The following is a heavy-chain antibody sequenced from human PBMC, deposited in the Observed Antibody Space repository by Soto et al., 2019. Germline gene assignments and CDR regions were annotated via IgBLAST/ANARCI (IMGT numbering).Heavy chain of an antibody. Sequence: EVQLVESGGGLVKPGGSLRLSCAASGFTFSNAWMTWVRQAPGKGLEWVGRIKSKTDGGTIDYAAPVKGRFTVSRDDSETTLYLQMNSLKTEDTAVYYCTTDSGYRRSSPYFDYWGQGTQVTVSS. CDR1: GFTFSNAW. CDR3: TTDSGYRRSSPYFDY. V-gene: IGHV3-15*01. J-gene: IGHJ4*02. CDR2: IKSKTDGGTI. D-gene: IGHD6-6*01.